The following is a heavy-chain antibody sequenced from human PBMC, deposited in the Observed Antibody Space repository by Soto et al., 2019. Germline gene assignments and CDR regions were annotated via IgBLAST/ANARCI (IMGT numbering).Heavy chain of an antibody. CDR3: ARDHGNGGYYYYGMDV. CDR1: GYTFTSYG. Sequence: GASVKVSCKASGYTFTSYGISWVRQAPGQGLEWMGWISAYNGNTNYAQKLQARVTMTTDTSTSTAYMELRSLRSDDTAVYYCARDHGNGGYYYYGMDVWGQGTTVTVSS. V-gene: IGHV1-18*01. J-gene: IGHJ6*01. D-gene: IGHD1-1*01. CDR2: ISAYNGNT.